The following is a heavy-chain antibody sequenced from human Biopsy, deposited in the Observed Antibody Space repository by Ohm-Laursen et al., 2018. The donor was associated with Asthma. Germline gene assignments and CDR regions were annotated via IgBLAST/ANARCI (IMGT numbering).Heavy chain of an antibody. CDR2: TNERGVT. Sequence: TLSLTCDVYPGSFSGFYWTWIRQSPGKGLEWIGETNERGVTNNNPSLKSRVIISIDTYWNRVSLKLTSVTAADTAVYFCARGPELDVWGQGTTVTDSS. V-gene: IGHV4-34*01. CDR1: PGSFSGFY. CDR3: ARGPELDV. J-gene: IGHJ6*02.